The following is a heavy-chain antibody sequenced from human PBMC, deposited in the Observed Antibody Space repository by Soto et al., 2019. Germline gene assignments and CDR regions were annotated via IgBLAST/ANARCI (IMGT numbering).Heavy chain of an antibody. J-gene: IGHJ4*02. CDR2: ISYDGSNK. CDR3: ARDRGVPATTPRFMDY. CDR1: GFTFSSYA. Sequence: QVQLVESGGGVVQPGRSLRLSCAASGFTFSSYAMHWARQAPGKGLEWVAVISYDGSNKYYADSVKGRFTISRDNSKNTLYLQMNSLRAEDTAVYYCARDRGVPATTPRFMDYWGQGTLVTVSS. D-gene: IGHD2-2*01. V-gene: IGHV3-30-3*01.